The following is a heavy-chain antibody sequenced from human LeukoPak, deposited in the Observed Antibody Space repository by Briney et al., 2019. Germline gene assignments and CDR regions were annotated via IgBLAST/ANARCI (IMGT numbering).Heavy chain of an antibody. D-gene: IGHD3-22*01. Sequence: SETLSLTCTVSGGSISSGSYYWSWIRQPAGRGLEWIGRIYTSGSTNYNPSLKSRVTISVDTSKNQFSLKLSSVTAADTAVYYCARALPKYYYDSSGYYEEPSHQFDPWGQGTLVTVSS. J-gene: IGHJ5*02. CDR3: ARALPKYYYDSSGYYEEPSHQFDP. CDR2: IYTSGST. CDR1: GGSISSGSYY. V-gene: IGHV4-61*02.